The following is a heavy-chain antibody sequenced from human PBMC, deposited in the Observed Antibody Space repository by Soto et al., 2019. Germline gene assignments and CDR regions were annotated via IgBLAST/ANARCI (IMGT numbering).Heavy chain of an antibody. D-gene: IGHD3-16*02. Sequence: EVQLVESGGGLVQPGGSLRLSCAASGFTFSSYWMTWVRQAPGKGLEWVANIKQDGSEKYYVDSVKGRFTISRDNAKNSLYLLMNSLRAEDTALYYCARDQSRDDYVWGSYRYPPYYFDYWGQGTLVTVSS. CDR2: IKQDGSEK. CDR1: GFTFSSYW. V-gene: IGHV3-7*03. J-gene: IGHJ4*02. CDR3: ARDQSRDDYVWGSYRYPPYYFDY.